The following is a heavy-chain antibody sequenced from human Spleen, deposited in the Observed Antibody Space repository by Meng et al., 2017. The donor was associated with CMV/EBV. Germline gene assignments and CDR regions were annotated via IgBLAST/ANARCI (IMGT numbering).Heavy chain of an antibody. CDR1: GYTFTSYG. CDR3: AREADCSSTSCYEQYYYYGMDV. Sequence: GESLKISCKGSGYTFTSYGITWVRQAPGQGLEWMGWISAYNGNTNYAQNLQGRVTMTTDTSTRTAYMELGSLRPDDTAVYYCAREADCSSTSCYEQYYYYGMDVWGQGTTVTVSS. J-gene: IGHJ6*02. CDR2: ISAYNGNT. D-gene: IGHD2-2*01. V-gene: IGHV1-18*04.